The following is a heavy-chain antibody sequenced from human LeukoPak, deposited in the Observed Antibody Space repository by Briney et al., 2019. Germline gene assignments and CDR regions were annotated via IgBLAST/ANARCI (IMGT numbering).Heavy chain of an antibody. CDR2: ISYSGTT. J-gene: IGHJ5*02. Sequence: PSETLSLTCTVSGGSISSYYWNWIRQPPGKGLEWIGYISYSGTTNYNPSLKSRVTISVDTSKKQFSLKLTSATAADTAVYYCAREGTSGTHLNWFDPWGQGTLVTVSS. V-gene: IGHV4-59*01. CDR3: AREGTSGTHLNWFDP. CDR1: GGSISSYY. D-gene: IGHD1-1*01.